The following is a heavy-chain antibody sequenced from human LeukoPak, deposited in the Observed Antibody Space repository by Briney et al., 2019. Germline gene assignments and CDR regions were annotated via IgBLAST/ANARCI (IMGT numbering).Heavy chain of an antibody. Sequence: GASVKVSCKVSGYTLTELSMHWVRQAPGKGLEWMGGLDPEDGETIYAQKFQGRVTMTEDTSTDTAYMELSSLRSEDTAVYYCATVPTYYYGSGPHFDYWGQGTLVTVSS. V-gene: IGHV1-24*01. J-gene: IGHJ4*02. D-gene: IGHD3-10*01. CDR1: GYTLTELS. CDR2: LDPEDGET. CDR3: ATVPTYYYGSGPHFDY.